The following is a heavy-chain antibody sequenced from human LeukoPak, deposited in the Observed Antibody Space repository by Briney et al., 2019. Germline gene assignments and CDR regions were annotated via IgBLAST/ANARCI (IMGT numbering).Heavy chain of an antibody. Sequence: SETLSLTCTVSGGSISSYYWSWIRQPPGKGLEWIGYIYYSGSTNYNPSLKSRVTISVDTSNNQFSLKLSSVTAADTAVYYCASGVSGWYYFDYWGQGTLVTVSS. CDR2: IYYSGST. J-gene: IGHJ4*02. CDR1: GGSISSYY. CDR3: ASGVSGWYYFDY. V-gene: IGHV4-59*01. D-gene: IGHD6-19*01.